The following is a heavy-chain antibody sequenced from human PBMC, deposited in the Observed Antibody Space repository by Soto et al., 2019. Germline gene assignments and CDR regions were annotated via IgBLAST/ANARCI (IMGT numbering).Heavy chain of an antibody. CDR2: ISAYNGNT. V-gene: IGHV1-18*04. J-gene: IGHJ3*02. CDR3: ARDQVVTWERSHDAFDI. CDR1: GYTFTSYG. D-gene: IGHD1-26*01. Sequence: QVQLVQSGAEVKKPGASVKVSCKASGYTFTSYGISWVRQAPGQGLEWMGWISAYNGNTNYAQKLQGRVTMTTDTSRSTAYMELRSMRSDDTAVYYCARDQVVTWERSHDAFDIWGQGTMVTVSS.